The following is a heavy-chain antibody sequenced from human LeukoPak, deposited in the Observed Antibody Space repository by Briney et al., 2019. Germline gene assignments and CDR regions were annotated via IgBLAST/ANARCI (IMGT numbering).Heavy chain of an antibody. V-gene: IGHV3-30*04. CDR3: ARQFSSGWYYFDY. CDR2: ISYDGSNK. Sequence: GGSLRLSCAASGFTFSSYAMHWVRQAPGKGLEWVAVISYDGSNKYYADSVKGRFTISRDNSKNTLYPQMNSLRAEDTAVYYCARQFSSGWYYFDYWGQGTLVTVSS. D-gene: IGHD6-19*01. J-gene: IGHJ4*02. CDR1: GFTFSSYA.